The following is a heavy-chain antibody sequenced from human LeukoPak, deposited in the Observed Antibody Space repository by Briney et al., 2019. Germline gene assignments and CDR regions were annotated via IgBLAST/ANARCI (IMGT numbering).Heavy chain of an antibody. J-gene: IGHJ4*02. CDR3: ARIAVAGMDGDY. D-gene: IGHD6-19*01. CDR2: INPNSGGT. Sequence: ATVKVSCKASGYTFTGYYMHWVRQAPGQGLEWMGWINPNSGGTNYAQKFQGRVTMTRDTSISTAYMELSRLRSDDTAVYYCARIAVAGMDGDYWGQGTLVTVSS. V-gene: IGHV1-2*02. CDR1: GYTFTGYY.